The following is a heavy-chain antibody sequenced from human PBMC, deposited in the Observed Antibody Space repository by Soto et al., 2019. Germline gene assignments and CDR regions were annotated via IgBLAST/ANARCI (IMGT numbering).Heavy chain of an antibody. CDR3: ARSRSGAVPDSFGY. J-gene: IGHJ1*01. Sequence: QVQLVESGGRVVQPGGSLRLSCAASGFVFSRYAIHWVRQAPGKGLEWVAVISKDGSVNYYADSVRGRFSISRDKSKNTVYLEMKELRGDDTAIFYCARSRSGAVPDSFGYWGQGTLVTVSS. V-gene: IGHV3-30-3*01. CDR2: ISKDGSVN. CDR1: GFVFSRYA. D-gene: IGHD3-3*01.